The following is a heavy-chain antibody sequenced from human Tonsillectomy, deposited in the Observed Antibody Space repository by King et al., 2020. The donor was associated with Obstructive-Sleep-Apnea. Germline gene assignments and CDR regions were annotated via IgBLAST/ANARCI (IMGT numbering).Heavy chain of an antibody. J-gene: IGHJ4*02. D-gene: IGHD4-11*01. V-gene: IGHV4-59*01. Sequence: VQLQESGPGLVKPSETLSLTCTVSGGSISSYYWRWIRQPPGKGLEWIGNVYYSGSTNYNPSLKSRVTMSVDTSKNQFSLKLTSVTAADTAVYYCARENDYSNYGFDYWGQGTLVTVSS. CDR1: GGSISSYY. CDR3: ARENDYSNYGFDY. CDR2: VYYSGST.